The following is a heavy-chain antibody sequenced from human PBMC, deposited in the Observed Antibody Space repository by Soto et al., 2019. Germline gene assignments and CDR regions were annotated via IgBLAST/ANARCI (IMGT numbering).Heavy chain of an antibody. J-gene: IGHJ5*02. V-gene: IGHV4-39*01. Sequence: SETLSLTCTVAGGSISSSSYYWGWIRQPPGKGLEWIGSIYYSGSTYYNPSLKSRVTISVDTSKNQFSLKLSSVTAADTAVYYCARLMGARGGNWFDPWGQGTLVTVSS. CDR1: GGSISSSSYY. CDR3: ARLMGARGGNWFDP. CDR2: IYYSGST. D-gene: IGHD1-26*01.